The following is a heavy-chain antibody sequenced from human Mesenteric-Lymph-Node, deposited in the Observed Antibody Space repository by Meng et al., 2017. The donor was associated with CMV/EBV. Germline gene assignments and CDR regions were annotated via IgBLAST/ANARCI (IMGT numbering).Heavy chain of an antibody. CDR2: INHSGST. CDR3: ARGKDLFCNGGSCYLAPHDY. V-gene: IGHV4-34*01. Sequence: SETLSLTCAVYGGSFSGYYWSWIRQPPGKGLEWIGEINHSGSTNYNPSLRTRVTISVDTSKNQFSLKLSSVTAADTAVYYCARGKDLFCNGGSCYLAPHDYWGQGTLVTVSS. J-gene: IGHJ4*02. D-gene: IGHD2-15*01. CDR1: GGSFSGYY.